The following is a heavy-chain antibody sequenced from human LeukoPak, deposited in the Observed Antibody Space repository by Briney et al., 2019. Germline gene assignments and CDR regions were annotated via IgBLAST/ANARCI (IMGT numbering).Heavy chain of an antibody. Sequence: KPSETLSLTCTVSGGSVSSGSYYWSWIRQPPGKGLEWIGYIYYSGSTNYNPSLKSRVTISVDTSKNQFSLKLSSVTAADTAVYYCATVSGGIGSSWYNYWGQGTLVTVSS. CDR1: GGSVSSGSYY. CDR3: ATVSGGIGSSWYNY. CDR2: IYYSGST. J-gene: IGHJ4*02. D-gene: IGHD6-13*01. V-gene: IGHV4-61*01.